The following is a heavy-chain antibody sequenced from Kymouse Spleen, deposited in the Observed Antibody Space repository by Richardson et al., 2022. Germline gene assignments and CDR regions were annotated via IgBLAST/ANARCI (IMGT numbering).Heavy chain of an antibody. V-gene: IGHV4-61*01. Sequence: QVQLQESGPGLVKPSETLSLTCTVSGGSVSSGSYYWSWIRQPPGKGLEWIGYIYYSGSTNYNPSLKSRVTISVDTSKNQFSLKLSSVTAADTAVYYCARLGNNWFDPWGQGTLVTVSS. J-gene: IGHJ5*02. D-gene: IGHD7-27*02. CDR1: GGSVSSGSYY. CDR3: ARLGNNWFDP. CDR2: IYYSGST.